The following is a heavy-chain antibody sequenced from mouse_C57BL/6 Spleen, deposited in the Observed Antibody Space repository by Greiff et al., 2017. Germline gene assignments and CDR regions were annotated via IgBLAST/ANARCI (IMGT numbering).Heavy chain of an antibody. J-gene: IGHJ4*01. Sequence: EVMLVESGGGLVQPGASLRLSCAASGFTFTDYYMSWVRQPPGKAPEWLALIRNNANGYTTEYTASVKGRFTISRDNSQNILYLQMNTLMAEDSATYYCVKAWEFDLYDAMDYWGQGTSVTVSS. V-gene: IGHV7-4*01. CDR3: VKAWEFDLYDAMDY. CDR2: IRNNANGYTT. D-gene: IGHD4-1*01. CDR1: GFTFTDYY.